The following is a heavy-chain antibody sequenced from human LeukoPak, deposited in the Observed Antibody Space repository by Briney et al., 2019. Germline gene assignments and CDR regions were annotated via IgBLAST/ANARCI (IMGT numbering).Heavy chain of an antibody. J-gene: IGHJ3*02. D-gene: IGHD3-9*01. V-gene: IGHV1-18*04. CDR1: GYTFTRYY. Sequence: ASVKVSCKASGYTFTRYYIHWVRQAPGQGLEWMGWISAYNGNTNYPQKLQGRVTMTTDTSTSTAYMELRSLRSADKAVYYCARCRGVLRYFDWLSEDSVAFDIWGQGTMVTVSS. CDR2: ISAYNGNT. CDR3: ARCRGVLRYFDWLSEDSVAFDI.